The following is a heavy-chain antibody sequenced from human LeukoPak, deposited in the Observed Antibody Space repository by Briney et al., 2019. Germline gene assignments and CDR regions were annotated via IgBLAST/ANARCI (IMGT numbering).Heavy chain of an antibody. D-gene: IGHD6-19*01. CDR2: ISSSSSYI. V-gene: IGHV3-21*01. CDR3: ARSEEYSSGWYISPSHFDY. CDR1: GFTFSSYS. Sequence: GGSLRLSCAASGFTFSSYSMNWVRQAPGKGLEWVSSISSSSSYIYYADSVKGRFTISRDNAKNSLYLQMNSLRAEDTAVYYCARSEEYSSGWYISPSHFDYWGQGTLVTVSS. J-gene: IGHJ4*02.